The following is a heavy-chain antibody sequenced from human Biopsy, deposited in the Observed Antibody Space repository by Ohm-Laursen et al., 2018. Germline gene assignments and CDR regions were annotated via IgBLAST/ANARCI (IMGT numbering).Heavy chain of an antibody. CDR1: GFTFSGYA. V-gene: IGHV3-23*01. D-gene: IGHD2-2*02. Sequence: SLRLSCTAPGFTFSGYAMNWVRRAPGKGLEWVSTISGSGGNTYYADSVRGRFTVSRDGSKSTLYLQMSSLSAEDTAFYYCAKGGYCTTSSCYMDLDYWGQGTLVTVSS. J-gene: IGHJ4*02. CDR3: AKGGYCTTSSCYMDLDY. CDR2: ISGSGGNT.